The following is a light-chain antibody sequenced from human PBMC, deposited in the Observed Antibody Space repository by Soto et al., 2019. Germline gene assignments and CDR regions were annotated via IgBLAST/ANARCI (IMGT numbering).Light chain of an antibody. J-gene: IGLJ3*02. Sequence: QLVLTQSPSVSASLGASVKRTCTLSSGHSNYAIAWHQQQPEKGPRYLMKVNNDGSHSKGDGIPDRFSGSSSGAERYLTISSLQSEDEADYYCQTWGTGIQVFGGGTKLTVL. V-gene: IGLV4-69*01. CDR1: SGHSNYA. CDR3: QTWGTGIQV. CDR2: VNNDGSH.